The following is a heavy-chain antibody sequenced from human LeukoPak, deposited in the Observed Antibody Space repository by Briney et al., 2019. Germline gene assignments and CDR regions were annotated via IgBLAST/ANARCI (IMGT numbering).Heavy chain of an antibody. J-gene: IGHJ4*02. CDR3: ARTPRLYYYDSSGYQELGYFDY. CDR1: GGSFSGYY. D-gene: IGHD3-22*01. CDR2: INHSGST. Sequence: KPSETLSPTCAVYGGSFSGYYWSWIRQPPGKGLEWIGGINHSGSTNYNPSLKSRVTISVDTSKNQFSLKLSSVTAADTAVYYCARTPRLYYYDSSGYQELGYFDYWGQGTLVTVSS. V-gene: IGHV4-34*01.